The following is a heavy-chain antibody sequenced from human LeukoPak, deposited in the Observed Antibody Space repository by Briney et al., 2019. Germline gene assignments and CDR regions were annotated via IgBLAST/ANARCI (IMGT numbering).Heavy chain of an antibody. D-gene: IGHD6-6*01. CDR1: GFTFSTYS. Sequence: PGGSLRLSCAASGFTFSTYSMNWVRQAPGKGLEWVSYISSSSSTIYYADSVKGRFTISRDNAKNSLYLQMNSLRAEDTAVYYCTREFSVAARSGTYYYYYMDVWGKGTTVTVSS. CDR3: TREFSVAARSGTYYYYYMDV. CDR2: ISSSSSTI. J-gene: IGHJ6*03. V-gene: IGHV3-48*01.